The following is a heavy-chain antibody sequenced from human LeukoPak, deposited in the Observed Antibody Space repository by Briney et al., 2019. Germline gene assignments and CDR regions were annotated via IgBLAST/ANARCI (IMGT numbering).Heavy chain of an antibody. CDR2: IKEDGSER. D-gene: IGHD4-23*01. CDR1: GFTFSRHW. V-gene: IGHV3-7*01. J-gene: IGHJ3*02. CDR3: ARNEATVVTPGAFDI. Sequence: GGSLRLSCAASGFTFSRHWMNWVRQAPGKGPECVANIKEDGSERYYVDSVKGRFTISRDNAKNSLYLQMNSLRAEDTAVYYCARNEATVVTPGAFDIWGQGTMVAVSS.